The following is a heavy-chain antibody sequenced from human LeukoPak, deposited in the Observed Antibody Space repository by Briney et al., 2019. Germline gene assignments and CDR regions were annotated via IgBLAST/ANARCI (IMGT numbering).Heavy chain of an antibody. CDR3: AKPLYGSGSYYYYMDV. CDR1: GFTFSSYG. V-gene: IGHV3-33*06. Sequence: GRSLRLSCAASGFTFSSYGMHWVRQAPGKGLEWVAVIWYDGSNKYYADSVKDRFTISRDNSKNTLYLQMNSLRAEDTAVYYCAKPLYGSGSYYYYMDVWGKGTTVTVSS. CDR2: IWYDGSNK. J-gene: IGHJ6*03. D-gene: IGHD3-10*01.